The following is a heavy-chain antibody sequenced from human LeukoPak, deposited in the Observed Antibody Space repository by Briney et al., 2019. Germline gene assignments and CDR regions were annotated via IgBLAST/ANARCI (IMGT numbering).Heavy chain of an antibody. CDR1: GYIFSNYG. D-gene: IGHD1-26*01. J-gene: IGHJ4*02. V-gene: IGHV1-18*01. Sequence: GASVKVSCKASGYIFSNYGISWVRQAPGQGLEWMGWISAYNGNTNYAQKLQGRVTMTTDTSTSTAYMELRSLRSDDTAVYYCARGPRDSGSYFAVLDYWGQGTLVTVSS. CDR3: ARGPRDSGSYFAVLDY. CDR2: ISAYNGNT.